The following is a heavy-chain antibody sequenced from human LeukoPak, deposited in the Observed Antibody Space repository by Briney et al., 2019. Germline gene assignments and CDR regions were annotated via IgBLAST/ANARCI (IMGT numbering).Heavy chain of an antibody. CDR3: ARSSYSSSSSV. V-gene: IGHV3-7*03. Sequence: GGSLRLSCAVSGFTFSGFWMSWSRQAPGKGLEWVASINSDGSEGYYADVVKGRFTISRDNAKNSLYLQINSLRAEDTAVYYCARSSYSSSSSVWGKGTMVTVSS. CDR1: GFTFSGFW. J-gene: IGHJ3*01. CDR2: INSDGSEG. D-gene: IGHD6-6*01.